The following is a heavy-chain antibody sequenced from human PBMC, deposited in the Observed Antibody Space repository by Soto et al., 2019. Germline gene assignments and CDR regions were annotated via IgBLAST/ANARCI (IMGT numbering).Heavy chain of an antibody. CDR1: GFIFSSYS. CDR2: ISSDGTGR. V-gene: IGHV3-30*18. D-gene: IGHD3-9*01. CDR3: AKPLFYSDRWYFVY. Sequence: GGSLRLSCGASGFIFSSYSMHWVRQAPGKGLEWVTAISSDGTGRYYADSVKGRFTVSRDNSKNTVYLQMNSLRPEDTAVYYCAKPLFYSDRWYFVYWGQGTPVTVSS. J-gene: IGHJ4*02.